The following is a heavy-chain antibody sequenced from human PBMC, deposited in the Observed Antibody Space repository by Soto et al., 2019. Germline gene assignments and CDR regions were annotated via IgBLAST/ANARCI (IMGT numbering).Heavy chain of an antibody. CDR2: INSDGSST. V-gene: IGHV3-74*01. Sequence: EVQLVESGGGLVQPGGSLRLSCAASGFTFSSYWMHWVRRAPGKGLVWVSRINSDGSSTSYADSVKGRITISRDNAEDMLYLQRNSRGAEDTAVYYCARGPMVRGVIMTPPLYGMDFWGQGTTVTVSS. CDR1: GFTFSSYW. D-gene: IGHD3-10*01. J-gene: IGHJ6*02. CDR3: ARGPMVRGVIMTPPLYGMDF.